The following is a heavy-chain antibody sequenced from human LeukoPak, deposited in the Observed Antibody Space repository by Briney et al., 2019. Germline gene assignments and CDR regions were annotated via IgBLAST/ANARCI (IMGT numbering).Heavy chain of an antibody. Sequence: SKTLSLTCTVSGYSISSGYYWGWIRQPPGKGLEWIGSIYHSGSTYYNPSLKSRVTISVDTSKNQFSLKLSSVTAADTAVYYCARAALYYDSSGYYPWGQGTLVTVSS. CDR1: GYSISSGYY. V-gene: IGHV4-38-2*02. J-gene: IGHJ5*02. CDR2: IYHSGST. CDR3: ARAALYYDSSGYYP. D-gene: IGHD3-22*01.